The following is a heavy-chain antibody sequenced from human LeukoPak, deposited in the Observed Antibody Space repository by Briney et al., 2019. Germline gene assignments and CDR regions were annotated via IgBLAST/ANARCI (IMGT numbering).Heavy chain of an antibody. V-gene: IGHV3-49*04. J-gene: IGHJ3*02. CDR2: IRSKAYGGTT. D-gene: IGHD3-22*01. Sequence: GGSLRLSCTASGFTFGDYVMSWVRQAPGKGLEWVGFIRSKAYGGTTKNAASVKGRFTISRDGSRSIAYLQMNSLKTEDTAVYYCTRRYNYDSSGYYYVRDAFDIWGQGTMVTVSS. CDR1: GFTFGDYV. CDR3: TRRYNYDSSGYYYVRDAFDI.